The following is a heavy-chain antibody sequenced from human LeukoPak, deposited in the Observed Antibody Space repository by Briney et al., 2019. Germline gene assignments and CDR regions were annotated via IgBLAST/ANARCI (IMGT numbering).Heavy chain of an antibody. CDR3: AKGPHDRGYWYFDL. J-gene: IGHJ2*01. Sequence: PGRSLRLSCAASGFTFSSYGMHWVRQAPGKGLEWVAVISYDGSNKYYADSVKGRFTISRDNSKNTLYLQMNSLRAEDTAVYYCAKGPHDRGYWYFDLWGRGTLVTVSS. CDR1: GFTFSSYG. CDR2: ISYDGSNK. V-gene: IGHV3-30*18.